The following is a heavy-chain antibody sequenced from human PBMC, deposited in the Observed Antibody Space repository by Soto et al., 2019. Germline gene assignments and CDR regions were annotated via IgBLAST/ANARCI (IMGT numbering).Heavy chain of an antibody. D-gene: IGHD1-26*01. V-gene: IGHV1-3*01. J-gene: IGHJ4*02. CDR1: GYTFTRYA. Sequence: QVQLVQYGAEVKKPGASVKVSCKASGYTFTRYAIHWVRQAPGQRLEWMGWINAGNGNTKYSQKFQGRVTITRDTSATTVYLELSTLRSEDTAVYYCARDTSGSYLFDSWGQGTLVTVSS. CDR3: ARDTSGSYLFDS. CDR2: INAGNGNT.